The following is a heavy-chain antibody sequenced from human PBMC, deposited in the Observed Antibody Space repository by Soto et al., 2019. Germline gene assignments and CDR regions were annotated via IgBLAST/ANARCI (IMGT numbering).Heavy chain of an antibody. CDR1: GGSVSSGSYY. Sequence: SETLSLTCTVSGGSVSSGSYYWSWIRQPPGKGLEWIGYIYYSGSTNYNPSLKSRVTISVDTSKNQFSLKLSSVTAADTAVYYCARDSYSNYLYYFDYRGQGTLVTVSS. J-gene: IGHJ4*02. CDR2: IYYSGST. V-gene: IGHV4-61*01. CDR3: ARDSYSNYLYYFDY. D-gene: IGHD4-4*01.